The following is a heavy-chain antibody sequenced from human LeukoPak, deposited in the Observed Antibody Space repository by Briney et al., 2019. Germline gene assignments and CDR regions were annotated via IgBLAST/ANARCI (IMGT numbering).Heavy chain of an antibody. D-gene: IGHD5-18*01. CDR1: GFTVSSNY. CDR2: IYSGGST. CDR3: ARDALDTAMGGHDAFDI. Sequence: GGSLRLSCAASGFTVSSNYMSWVRQAPGKGLEWVSVIYSGGSTYYADSVKGRFTISRNNSKNTLYLQMNSLRAEDTAVYYCARDALDTAMGGHDAFDIWGQGTMVTVSS. V-gene: IGHV3-53*01. J-gene: IGHJ3*02.